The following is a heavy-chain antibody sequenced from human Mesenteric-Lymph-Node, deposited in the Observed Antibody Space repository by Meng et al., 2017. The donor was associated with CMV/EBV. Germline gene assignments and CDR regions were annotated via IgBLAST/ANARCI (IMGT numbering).Heavy chain of an antibody. J-gene: IGHJ2*01. CDR1: GFSFSSYA. CDR2: ISFDGSDK. CDR3: VRGALETTWDFDL. V-gene: IGHV3-30-3*01. D-gene: IGHD1-1*01. Sequence: CAASGFSFSSYAMHWVRQPPGKGLEWAAIISFDGSDKYYADSVKGRFTISRDNSKNTMYLQMNSLRTEDTAVYYCVRGALETTWDFDLWGRGTLVTVSS.